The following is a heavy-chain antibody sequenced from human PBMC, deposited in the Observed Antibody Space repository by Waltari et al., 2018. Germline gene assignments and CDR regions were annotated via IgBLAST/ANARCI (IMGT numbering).Heavy chain of an antibody. J-gene: IGHJ4*02. CDR3: AVRGEVEVAGTFDY. Sequence: QVQLVQSGAEVKKPGSSVKVSCKASGGTFSSYTISWVRQAPGQGLEWMGRFIPILGLANYAHKFQGRVTLTADKSTSTAYMELSSLRSEDTAVYYCAVRGEVEVAGTFDYRGQGTLVTVSS. D-gene: IGHD6-19*01. CDR1: GGTFSSYT. CDR2: FIPILGLA. V-gene: IGHV1-69*02.